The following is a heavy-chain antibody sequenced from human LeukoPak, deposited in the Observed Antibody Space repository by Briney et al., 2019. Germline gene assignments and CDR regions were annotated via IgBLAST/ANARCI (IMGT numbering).Heavy chain of an antibody. Sequence: SETVSLTCTVSGGSISNSNYYWGWVRQPPGKGLEWIGTIYYSGNTYYTPSLKSRVTISVDTSKNQFSLRLSSVTAADTAVYFCMRHEEEDGYNAKPFDFWGQGTLVTVSS. D-gene: IGHD5-24*01. CDR1: GGSISNSNYY. CDR2: IYYSGNT. V-gene: IGHV4-39*01. J-gene: IGHJ4*02. CDR3: MRHEEEDGYNAKPFDF.